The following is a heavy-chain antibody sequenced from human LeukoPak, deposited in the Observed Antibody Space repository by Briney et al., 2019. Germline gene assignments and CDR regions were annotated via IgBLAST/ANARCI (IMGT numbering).Heavy chain of an antibody. CDR1: GFTFSDYY. CDR2: ISSSGSTI. J-gene: IGHJ4*02. D-gene: IGHD3-22*01. V-gene: IGHV3-11*04. CDR3: ARDYVDYYDSSGSIY. Sequence: PGGSLRLSCAASGFTFSDYYMSWIRQAPGKGLEWVSYISSSGSTIYYADSVKGRFTISRDNAKNPLYLQMNSLRAEDTAVYYCARDYVDYYDSSGSIYWGQGTLVTVSS.